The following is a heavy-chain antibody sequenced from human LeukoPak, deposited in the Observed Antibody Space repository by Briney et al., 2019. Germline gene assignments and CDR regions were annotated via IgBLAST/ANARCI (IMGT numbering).Heavy chain of an antibody. D-gene: IGHD4-17*01. CDR2: IKQDGSEK. CDR3: ARASTVATGWLDS. CDR1: GLTFSRNW. J-gene: IGHJ5*01. V-gene: IGHV3-7*01. Sequence: PGGSLRLSCAVPGLTFSRNWMTWVRQAQGGGREWVANIKQDGSEKNYVDSVKGRFTISRDNAKISLYLQMNSLRGDDTAVYYCARASTVATGWLDSWGQGTLVTVSS.